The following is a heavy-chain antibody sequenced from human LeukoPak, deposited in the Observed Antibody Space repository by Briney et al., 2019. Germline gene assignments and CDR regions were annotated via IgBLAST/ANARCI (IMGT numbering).Heavy chain of an antibody. CDR1: GFAVSSNY. J-gene: IGHJ4*02. V-gene: IGHV3-53*01. Sequence: SGGSLRLSCAASGFAVSSNYMSWVRQAPGKGLEWVSVIYSSGGTYYADSVRGRFTISRDNSKNTLYLQMNSLRAEDTAVYYCAREGRGYSYAFEYWGQGTLVTVSS. CDR3: AREGRGYSYAFEY. D-gene: IGHD5-18*01. CDR2: IYSSGGT.